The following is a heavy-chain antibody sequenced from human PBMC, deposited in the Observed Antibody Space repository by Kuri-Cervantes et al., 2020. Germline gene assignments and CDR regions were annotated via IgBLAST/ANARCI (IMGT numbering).Heavy chain of an antibody. D-gene: IGHD3-9*01. Sequence: GESLKISCAASGFTFSDYYMSWIRQAPGKGLEWVSYISSSGSAIYYADSVKGRFTISRDNAKNSLYLKMNSLRAEDTAVYYCARGGRYFDWLDKALVGPYNWFDPWGQGTLVTVSS. CDR3: ARGGRYFDWLDKALVGPYNWFDP. J-gene: IGHJ5*02. CDR1: GFTFSDYY. V-gene: IGHV3-11*01. CDR2: ISSSGSAI.